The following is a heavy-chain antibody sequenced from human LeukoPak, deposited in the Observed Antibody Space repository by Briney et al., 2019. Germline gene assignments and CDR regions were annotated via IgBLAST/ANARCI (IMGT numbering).Heavy chain of an antibody. J-gene: IGHJ4*02. CDR2: IIPIFGTA. CDR1: GDTFSRYP. Sequence: VASVKVSCKASGDTFSRYPINWVRQAPGQGLEWMGGIIPIFGTANYAQKFQGRVTITADESTSTAYMELSSLRSEDTAVYYCARTPRGSYYPFLHFNYWGQGTLVIVSS. D-gene: IGHD1-26*01. CDR3: ARTPRGSYYPFLHFNY. V-gene: IGHV1-69*13.